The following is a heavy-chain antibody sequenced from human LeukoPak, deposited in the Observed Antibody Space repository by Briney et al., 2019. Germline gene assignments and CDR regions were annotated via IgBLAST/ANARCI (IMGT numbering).Heavy chain of an antibody. J-gene: IGHJ4*02. D-gene: IGHD1-26*01. CDR2: ISGSGGST. V-gene: IGHV3-23*01. CDR1: GFTFSSYA. Sequence: GGSLRLSCAASGFTFSSYAMSWVRQAPGKGLEWVSAISGSGGSTYYADSVKGRFTISRDNSKNTLYLQMNSLRAEDTAVYYCAKLYSGSYYGGVAVGYWGQGTLVTVSS. CDR3: AKLYSGSYYGGVAVGY.